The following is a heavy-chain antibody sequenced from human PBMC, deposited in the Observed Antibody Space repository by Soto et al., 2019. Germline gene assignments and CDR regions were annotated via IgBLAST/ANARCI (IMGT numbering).Heavy chain of an antibody. J-gene: IGHJ6*02. V-gene: IGHV3-13*01. CDR2: IGTAGDT. CDR1: GFTFSNYD. CDR3: ARDLKYSASSSHYGMDV. Sequence: EVQLVESGGGLAQPGGSLRLSCAASGFTFSNYDMHWVRQVTGKGLEWISSIGTAGDTYYAGSVRGRFTISRENAKTSLYLQMNSLRAGDTAVYYCARDLKYSASSSHYGMDVWGQGTTVTVSS. D-gene: IGHD6-6*01.